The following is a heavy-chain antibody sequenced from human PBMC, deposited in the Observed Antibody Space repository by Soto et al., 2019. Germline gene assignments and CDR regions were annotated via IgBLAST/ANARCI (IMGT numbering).Heavy chain of an antibody. CDR2: IGGSGGST. CDR1: GFTFTSHV. J-gene: IGHJ4*02. CDR3: AKGWGDG. V-gene: IGHV3-23*01. Sequence: EAPVLESGGGLVQPGGSLRLSCAASGFTFTSHVMSWVRQAPGKGLEWVSSIGGSGGSTYYADSVKGRFTVSRDNSKSTQYLQMNSLRVEDTAVYYCAKGWGDGWGQGTLVTVSS. D-gene: IGHD3-16*01.